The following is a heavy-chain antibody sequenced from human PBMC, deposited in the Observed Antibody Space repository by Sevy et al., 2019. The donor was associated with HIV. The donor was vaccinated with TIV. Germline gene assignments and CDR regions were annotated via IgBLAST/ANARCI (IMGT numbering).Heavy chain of an antibody. CDR2: IRPDGSDK. Sequence: GGSLRLSCEASGFTFSPYWMTWVRQAPGKGLEWVANIRPDGSDKYYVDSVKGRFTISRDNAKNSLYLQMNSLRADETFMDYWARGVRLDRWGQGALVTVSS. CDR3: ARGVRLDR. CDR1: GFTFSPYW. D-gene: IGHD2-21*01. V-gene: IGHV3-7*01. J-gene: IGHJ5*02.